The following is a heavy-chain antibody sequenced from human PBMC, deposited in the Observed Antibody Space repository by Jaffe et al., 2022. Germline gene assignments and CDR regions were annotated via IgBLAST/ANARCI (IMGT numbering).Heavy chain of an antibody. D-gene: IGHD3-22*01. Sequence: EVQLVQSGAEVKKPGESLKISCKGSGYSFTSYWIGWVRQMPGKGLEWMGIIYPGDSDTRYSPSFQGQVTISADKSISTAYLQWSSLKASDTAMYYCVRPPYYYDSSGYYTPYYFDYWGQGTLVTVSS. CDR3: VRPPYYYDSSGYYTPYYFDY. CDR1: GYSFTSYW. J-gene: IGHJ4*02. CDR2: IYPGDSDT. V-gene: IGHV5-51*03.